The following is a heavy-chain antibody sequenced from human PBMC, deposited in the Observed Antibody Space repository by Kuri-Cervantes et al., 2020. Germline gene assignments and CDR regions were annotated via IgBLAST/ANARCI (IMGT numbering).Heavy chain of an antibody. V-gene: IGHV5-51*01. D-gene: IGHD3-22*01. J-gene: IGHJ4*02. CDR1: GYSFTSYW. CDR3: ARATSRTQYYYDSGGYGY. CDR2: IYPGDSDT. Sequence: KVSCKGSGYSFTSYWIGWVRQMPGKGLEWMGIIYPGDSDTRYSPSFQGQVTISADKSISTAYLQWSSLKASDTAMYYCARATSRTQYYYDSGGYGYWGQGTLVTVSS.